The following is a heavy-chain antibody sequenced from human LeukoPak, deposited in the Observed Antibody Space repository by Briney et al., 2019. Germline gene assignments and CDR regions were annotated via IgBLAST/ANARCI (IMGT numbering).Heavy chain of an antibody. V-gene: IGHV3-23*01. CDR2: ISGSGGST. J-gene: IGHJ4*02. CDR3: AKVDTGYYDSSGYYEMDY. CDR1: GFTFSSYA. Sequence: GGSLRLSCAASGFTFSSYAMSWVRQAPGKGLEWVSAISGSGGSTYYADSVKGRFTISRDNSKNTLYLQMNSLRAEDTAVYCCAKVDTGYYDSSGYYEMDYWGQGTLVTVSS. D-gene: IGHD3-22*01.